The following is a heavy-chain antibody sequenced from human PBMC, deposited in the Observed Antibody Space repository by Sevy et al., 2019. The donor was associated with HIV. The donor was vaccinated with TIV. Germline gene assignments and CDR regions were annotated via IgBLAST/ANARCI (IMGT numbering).Heavy chain of an antibody. CDR3: ARAPEENYDYITGSFDY. J-gene: IGHJ4*02. Sequence: GGSLRLSCAASGFTFSSYSMNWVRQAPGMGLEWVSCISISSSYIYYADSVKGRFTISRDNAKNSLYLQMNSLRAEDTAVYYCARAPEENYDYITGSFDYWGQGTLVTVSS. D-gene: IGHD3-16*01. V-gene: IGHV3-21*01. CDR1: GFTFSSYS. CDR2: ISISSSYI.